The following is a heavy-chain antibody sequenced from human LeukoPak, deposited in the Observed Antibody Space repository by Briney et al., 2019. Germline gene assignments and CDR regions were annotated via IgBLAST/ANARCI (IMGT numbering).Heavy chain of an antibody. CDR3: ARGTYCTNGVCYLGY. D-gene: IGHD2-8*01. CDR1: GYTFTGYY. V-gene: IGHV1-2*02. Sequence: GASVKVSCKASGYTFTGYYMHWVRQAPGQGLEWMGWINPNSGGTNYAQKFQGRVTMTRDTSISTAYMELSRLRSDDTAVYYCARGTYCTNGVCYLGYWGQGTLVTVS. J-gene: IGHJ4*02. CDR2: INPNSGGT.